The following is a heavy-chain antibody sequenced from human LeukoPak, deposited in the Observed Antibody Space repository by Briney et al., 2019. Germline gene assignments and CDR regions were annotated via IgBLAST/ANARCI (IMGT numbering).Heavy chain of an antibody. CDR1: GGSISSSSYF. Sequence: SETLSLTCTVSGGSISSSSYFWGWIRQPPGKGLEWIGSISYSGSTYYNPSLKSRVTISVGTSKNQFSLKLNSVTAADTAVYYCARSVNIVVAYYFDYWGQGTLVTVSS. D-gene: IGHD2-15*01. J-gene: IGHJ4*02. CDR2: ISYSGST. CDR3: ARSVNIVVAYYFDY. V-gene: IGHV4-39*01.